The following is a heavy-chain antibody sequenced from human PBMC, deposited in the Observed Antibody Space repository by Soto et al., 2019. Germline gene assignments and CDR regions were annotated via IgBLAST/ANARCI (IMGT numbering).Heavy chain of an antibody. CDR3: AAGGGLPRYY. CDR2: IYHSGST. Sequence: SETLSLTCTVSGGSISSYYWTWIRQPPGKGLEWIGYIYHSGSTYYNPSLKSRVTISVDRSKNQFSLKLSSVTAADTAVYYCAAGGGLPRYYWGQGTLVT. V-gene: IGHV4-59*04. J-gene: IGHJ4*02. CDR1: GGSISSYY. D-gene: IGHD5-12*01.